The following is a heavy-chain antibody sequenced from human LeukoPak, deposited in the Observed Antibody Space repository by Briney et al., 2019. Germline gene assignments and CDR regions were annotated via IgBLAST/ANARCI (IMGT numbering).Heavy chain of an antibody. J-gene: IGHJ5*02. CDR1: GYTFNSYG. CDR2: ISGYNGNT. CDR3: ARGSSLSSSWYSGFDP. Sequence: ASVKVSCKPSGYTFNSYGISWVRQAPGQGLEWMGWISGYNGNTNYAQKFQGRVTMTRDTSISTAYMELSRLRSDDTAVYYCARGSSLSSSWYSGFDPWGQGTLVTVSS. V-gene: IGHV1-18*01. D-gene: IGHD6-13*01.